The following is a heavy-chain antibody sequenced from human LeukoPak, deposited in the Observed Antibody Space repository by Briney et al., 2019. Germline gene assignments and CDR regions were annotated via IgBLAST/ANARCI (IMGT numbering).Heavy chain of an antibody. Sequence: ASVKVSCKASAYTFTSYGISWVRQAPGQGLEWMGWISAYNGNTNYAQKLQGRVTMPTDTSTSTAYMELRSLRSDDSAVYYCARGVRTYYDSWSGYSPANYWAQGTLVTVSS. CDR1: AYTFTSYG. CDR2: ISAYNGNT. J-gene: IGHJ4*02. CDR3: ARGVRTYYDSWSGYSPANY. V-gene: IGHV1-18*01. D-gene: IGHD3-3*01.